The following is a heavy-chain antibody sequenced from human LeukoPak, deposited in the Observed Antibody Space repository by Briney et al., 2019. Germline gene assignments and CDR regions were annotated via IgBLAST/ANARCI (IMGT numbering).Heavy chain of an antibody. CDR3: VREGYSYGFYWFDP. CDR1: GGSISSYY. D-gene: IGHD5-18*01. CDR2: IYYSGST. Sequence: SETLSLACTVSGGSISSYYWNWIRQPPGKGLEWIGYIYYSGSTNYNPSLKSRVTISVDTSKNQFSLKLSSVTAADTAVYYCVREGYSYGFYWFDPWGQGTLVTVSS. J-gene: IGHJ5*02. V-gene: IGHV4-59*01.